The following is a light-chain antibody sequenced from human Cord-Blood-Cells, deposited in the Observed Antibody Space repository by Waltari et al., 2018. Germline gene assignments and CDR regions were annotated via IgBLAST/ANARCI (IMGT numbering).Light chain of an antibody. CDR2: EAS. CDR3: QQRSNWPLT. V-gene: IGKV3-11*01. J-gene: IGKJ4*01. Sequence: EIVLPQAPATLSLLPWYQATLPCRASQSVSSYLAWYQQKPGQDPKLLIYEASNRATGIPARFSGSGSGTDFTLTISSLEPEDFAVYYCQQRSNWPLTFGGGTNVEIK. CDR1: QSVSSY.